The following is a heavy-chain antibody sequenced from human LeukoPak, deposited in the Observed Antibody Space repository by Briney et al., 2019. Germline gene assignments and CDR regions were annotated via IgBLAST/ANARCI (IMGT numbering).Heavy chain of an antibody. CDR1: GFTFSSYA. V-gene: IGHV3-23*01. CDR3: AKGPFFYYDSSGYNYVDY. D-gene: IGHD3-22*01. J-gene: IGHJ4*02. Sequence: GGSLRLSCAASGFTFSSYAMSWVRQAPGKGLEWVSALSGSGGMTYSADSVKGRFTISRDKSKSTLYLQMNSLRAEDTAVYYCAKGPFFYYDSSGYNYVDYWGQGTLVTVSS. CDR2: LSGSGGMT.